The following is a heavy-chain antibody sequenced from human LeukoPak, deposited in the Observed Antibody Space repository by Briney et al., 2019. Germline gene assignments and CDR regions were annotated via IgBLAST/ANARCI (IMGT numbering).Heavy chain of an antibody. CDR2: ISYDGSNK. Sequence: GGSLRLSCAASGFTFSSYGMHWVRQAPGKGLEWVAVISYDGSNKYYADSVKGRFTISRDNSKNTLYLQVNSLRVEDTAVYYCANENYYDSSGFPDHWGQGTLVTVSS. J-gene: IGHJ4*02. CDR1: GFTFSSYG. CDR3: ANENYYDSSGFPDH. D-gene: IGHD3-22*01. V-gene: IGHV3-30*18.